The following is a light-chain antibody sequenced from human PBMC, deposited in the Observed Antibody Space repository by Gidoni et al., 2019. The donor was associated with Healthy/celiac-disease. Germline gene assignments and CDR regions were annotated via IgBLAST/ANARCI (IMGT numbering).Light chain of an antibody. J-gene: IGKJ5*01. CDR1: QDSSNY. CDR2: DAS. Sequence: DIQMTQSPSSLSASVGDRVTITCQASQDSSNYLNWYQQKPGKAPKLLIYDASNLETGVPSRFSGSGSGTDFTVTISSLQPEDIAAYYCQQYDNLPITFGQGTRLEIK. V-gene: IGKV1-33*01. CDR3: QQYDNLPIT.